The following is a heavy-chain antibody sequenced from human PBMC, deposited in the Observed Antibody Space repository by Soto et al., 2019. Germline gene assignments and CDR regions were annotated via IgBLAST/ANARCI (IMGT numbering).Heavy chain of an antibody. CDR1: GGSISSGGYY. D-gene: IGHD5-18*01. CDR3: ARDHYSYGYYYYGMDV. J-gene: IGHJ6*02. CDR2: IYYSGST. Sequence: QVQLQESGPGLVKPSQTLSLTCTVSGGSISSGGYYWSWIRQHPGKGLEWIGSIYYSGSTYYNPSLKSRVTISVDTSKNQFSLKLSSVTAADTAVYYCARDHYSYGYYYYGMDVWGQGTTVTVSS. V-gene: IGHV4-31*03.